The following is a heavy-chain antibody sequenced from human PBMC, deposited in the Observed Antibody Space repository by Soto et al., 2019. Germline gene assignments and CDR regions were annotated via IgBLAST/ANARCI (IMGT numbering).Heavy chain of an antibody. CDR1: GYTFTSYG. Sequence: ASVKVSCKASGYTFTSYGISWVRQAPGQGLEWIGWFSAYNGNTNYAQKLQGRVTMTTDTSTSTAYMELRSLRSDDTAVYYCARYITIFGVVTDNWFDPWGQGTLVTVSS. V-gene: IGHV1-18*01. J-gene: IGHJ5*02. CDR3: ARYITIFGVVTDNWFDP. D-gene: IGHD3-3*01. CDR2: FSAYNGNT.